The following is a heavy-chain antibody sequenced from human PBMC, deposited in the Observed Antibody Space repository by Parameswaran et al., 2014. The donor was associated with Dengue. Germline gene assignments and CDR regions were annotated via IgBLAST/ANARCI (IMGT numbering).Heavy chain of an antibody. V-gene: IGHV1-2*06. CDR2: INPNSGGT. J-gene: IGHJ6*02. D-gene: IGHD6-19*01. Sequence: WVRQAPGQGLEWMGRINPNSGGTNYAQKFQGRVTMTRDTSISTAYMELSRLRSDDTAVYYCARMGIAVGYYYYGMDVWGQGTTVTVSS. CDR3: ARMGIAVGYYYYGMDV.